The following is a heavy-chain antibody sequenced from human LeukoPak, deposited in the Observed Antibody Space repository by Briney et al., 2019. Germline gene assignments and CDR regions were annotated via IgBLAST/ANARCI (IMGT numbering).Heavy chain of an antibody. Sequence: GSSVKVSCKASGGTFSSYAISWVRQAPGQGLEWMGGIIPIFGTANYAQKFQGRVTITADESTSTAYMELSSLRSEDTAVYYCGRGLHYDFWSGYWFDYWGQGTLVTVSS. CDR1: GGTFSSYA. CDR2: IIPIFGTA. CDR3: GRGLHYDFWSGYWFDY. J-gene: IGHJ4*02. V-gene: IGHV1-69*01. D-gene: IGHD3-3*01.